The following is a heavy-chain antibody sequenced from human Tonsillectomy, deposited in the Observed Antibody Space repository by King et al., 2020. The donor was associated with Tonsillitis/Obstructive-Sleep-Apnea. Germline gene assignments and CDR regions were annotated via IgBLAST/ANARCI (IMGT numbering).Heavy chain of an antibody. Sequence: VQLVESGAEVKKPGASVKVSCKASGYTFTGYYMHWVRQAPGQGLEWMGWINPNSGGTNYAQKFQGRVTMTRDTSISTAYMELSRLRSDDTAVYYCARADDFWRGYPDYWGQGTLVTVSS. CDR3: ARADDFWRGYPDY. V-gene: IGHV1-2*02. CDR2: INPNSGGT. CDR1: GYTFTGYY. D-gene: IGHD3-3*01. J-gene: IGHJ4*02.